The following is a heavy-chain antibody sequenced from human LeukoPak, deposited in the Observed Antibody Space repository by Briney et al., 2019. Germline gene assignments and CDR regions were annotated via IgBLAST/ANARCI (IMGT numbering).Heavy chain of an antibody. CDR3: ARATYGSGSYYRYLDY. V-gene: IGHV1-18*01. D-gene: IGHD3-10*01. CDR1: GYTFTSYG. CDR2: ISAYNGNT. J-gene: IGHJ4*02. Sequence: ASVKVSCKASGYTFTSYGISWVRQAPGQGLEWMGWISAYNGNTNYAQKLQGRVTMTTDTSTSTAYMELRSLRSDDTAVYYCARATYGSGSYYRYLDYWGQGTLVTVSS.